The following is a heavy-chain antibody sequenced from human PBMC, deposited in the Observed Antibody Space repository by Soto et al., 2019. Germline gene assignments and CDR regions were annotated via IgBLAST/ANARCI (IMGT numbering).Heavy chain of an antibody. D-gene: IGHD6-19*01. V-gene: IGHV3-23*01. CDR2: ISGSGTNT. CDR1: GFTFSSYA. J-gene: IGHJ5*02. Sequence: GSLRLSCAASGFTFSSYAMTWVRQAPGKGLEWVAVISGSGTNTYLADSVKGRFTISRDNSKNTLYLQMNSLRADDTAVYYCAKDLGPLDRSGTLLLAWSQGTLVPGSS. CDR3: AKDLGPLDRSGTLLLA.